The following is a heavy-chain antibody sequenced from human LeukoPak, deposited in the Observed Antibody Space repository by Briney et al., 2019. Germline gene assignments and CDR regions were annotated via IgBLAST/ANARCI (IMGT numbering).Heavy chain of an antibody. CDR3: ARGFGSSSWNNWFDP. CDR1: GGSFSGYY. Sequence: SETLSLTCAVYGGSFSGYYWSWIRQPPGKGLEWIGEINHSGSTNYNPSLKSRVTISVDTSKNQFSLKLSSVTAADTAVYYCARGFGSSSWNNWFDPWGQGTLVTVSS. D-gene: IGHD6-6*01. CDR2: INHSGST. J-gene: IGHJ5*02. V-gene: IGHV4-34*01.